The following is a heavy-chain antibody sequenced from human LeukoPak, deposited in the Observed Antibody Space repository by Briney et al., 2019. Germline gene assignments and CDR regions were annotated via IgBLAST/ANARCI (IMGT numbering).Heavy chain of an antibody. V-gene: IGHV4-59*08. CDR2: IYYTGTT. D-gene: IGHD3-9*01. Sequence: PSETLSLTCTVSGGSISGTYYWSWIRQPPGKGLEWIGYIYYTGTTDSNPSLKSRVTISLDTSKNQFSLNLSSVTAADTAVYYCARFGRFEWPRYYFDYWGQGTLVTVSS. CDR3: ARFGRFEWPRYYFDY. J-gene: IGHJ4*02. CDR1: GGSISGTYY.